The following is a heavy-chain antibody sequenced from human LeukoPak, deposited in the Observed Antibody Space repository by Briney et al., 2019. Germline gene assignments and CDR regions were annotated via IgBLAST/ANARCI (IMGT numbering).Heavy chain of an antibody. D-gene: IGHD3-10*01. CDR2: IYHSGST. CDR1: GGSISSGGYS. CDR3: ARGVGAVYFDY. V-gene: IGHV4-30-2*01. J-gene: IGHJ4*02. Sequence: SQTLSLTCAVSGGSISSGGYSWSWIRQPPGKGLEWIGYIYHSGSTYYNPSLKSRVTISVDRSKNQFSLKLSSVTAADTAVYYCARGVGAVYFDYWGQGTLVTVSS.